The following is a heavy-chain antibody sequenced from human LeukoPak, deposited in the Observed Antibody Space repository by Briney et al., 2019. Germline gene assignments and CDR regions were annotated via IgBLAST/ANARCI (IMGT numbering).Heavy chain of an antibody. D-gene: IGHD6-19*01. J-gene: IGHJ4*02. CDR3: AKDRYEQWLVFDY. V-gene: IGHV3-20*04. CDR1: GFILENHA. CDR2: TSSNGEVK. Sequence: GSLRLSCVASGFILENHAMSWIRQAPGKGLEWVSGTSSNGEVKYYADSVKGRFTISRDNAKNSLYLQMNSLRAEDTALYYRAKDRYEQWLVFDYWGQGTLVTVSS.